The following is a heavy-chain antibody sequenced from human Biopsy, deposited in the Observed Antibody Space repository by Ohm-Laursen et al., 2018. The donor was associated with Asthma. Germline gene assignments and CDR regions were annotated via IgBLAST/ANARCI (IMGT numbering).Heavy chain of an antibody. CDR2: IYSGGTS. CDR1: GFTVSRDH. D-gene: IGHD6-19*01. Sequence: SLRLSCAASGFTVSRDHMFWGRQAPGKGLEWVSVIYSGGTSDTADSVRGRFTISRDFYKNTLYLQMDSLRAEDTAVYYCARGDSSGWSHYYFDYWGQGTLVTVSS. V-gene: IGHV3-53*01. J-gene: IGHJ4*02. CDR3: ARGDSSGWSHYYFDY.